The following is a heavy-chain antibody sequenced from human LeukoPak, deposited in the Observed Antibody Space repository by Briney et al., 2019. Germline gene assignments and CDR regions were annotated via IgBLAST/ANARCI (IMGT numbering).Heavy chain of an antibody. Sequence: GGSLRLSCAASGFTFSDYYMSWIRQAPGKGLEWVSGISWNSGSIGYADSVKGRFTISRDNAKNSLYLQMNSLRAEDTALYYCAKDIGSSWYGFMSYWGQGTLVTVSS. CDR2: ISWNSGSI. J-gene: IGHJ4*02. CDR1: GFTFSDYY. CDR3: AKDIGSSWYGFMSY. D-gene: IGHD6-13*01. V-gene: IGHV3-9*01.